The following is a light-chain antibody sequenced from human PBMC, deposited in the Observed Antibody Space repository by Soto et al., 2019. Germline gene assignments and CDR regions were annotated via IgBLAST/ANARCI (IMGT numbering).Light chain of an antibody. CDR1: QSVSANY. V-gene: IGKV3-20*01. Sequence: EIVLTQSPDTLSLSPGQRATLSCRASQSVSANYVAWYQQKPGQAPRLLIDGASSRATGIPDRFSGSGSGTDFTLTISRLEPEDFVVYYCQQYNSWPPITFGQGTRLEIK. J-gene: IGKJ5*01. CDR2: GAS. CDR3: QQYNSWPPIT.